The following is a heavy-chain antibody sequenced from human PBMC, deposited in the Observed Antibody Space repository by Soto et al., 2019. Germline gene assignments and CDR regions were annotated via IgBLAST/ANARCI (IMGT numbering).Heavy chain of an antibody. Sequence: QVQLQQWGAGLLKPSETLSLTCAVYGGSFSGYYWSWIRQPPGKGLEWIGEINHSGSTNYNPSIKSRVTISVDTSKTQFSQKLSSVTAADTAVYYCARGIVVVPAALFHFDYWGQGTLVTVSS. J-gene: IGHJ4*02. D-gene: IGHD2-2*01. CDR1: GGSFSGYY. V-gene: IGHV4-34*01. CDR2: INHSGST. CDR3: ARGIVVVPAALFHFDY.